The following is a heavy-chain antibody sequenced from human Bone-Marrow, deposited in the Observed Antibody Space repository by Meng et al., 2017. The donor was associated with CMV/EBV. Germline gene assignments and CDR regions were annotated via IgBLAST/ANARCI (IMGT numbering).Heavy chain of an antibody. CDR1: GVTFSGSA. CDR3: TRLGNPAAAGFYYYYGMDV. D-gene: IGHD6-13*01. J-gene: IGHJ6*02. CDR2: IRSKANSYAT. V-gene: IGHV3-73*01. Sequence: GESLKISCAASGVTFSGSAMHWVRQASGKGLEWVGRIRSKANSYATAYAASVKGRFTISRDDSKNTAYLQMNSLKTEDTAVYYCTRLGNPAAAGFYYYYGMDVWGQGTTVTVSS.